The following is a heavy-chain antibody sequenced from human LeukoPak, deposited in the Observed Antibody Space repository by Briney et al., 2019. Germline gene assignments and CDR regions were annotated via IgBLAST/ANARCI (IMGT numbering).Heavy chain of an antibody. CDR3: ARRLTQYDCFDP. D-gene: IGHD2-2*01. V-gene: IGHV6-1*01. J-gene: IGHJ5*02. Sequence: SQTLSLTCAISGDIVSSNSVTWNWIRQSPSRGLEWLGRTYYRSTWYNDYAVSVRGRITVNPDTSKNQFSLHLNSVTPEDTAVYYCARRLTQYDCFDPWGQGILVTVSS. CDR1: GDIVSSNSVT. CDR2: TYYRSTWYN.